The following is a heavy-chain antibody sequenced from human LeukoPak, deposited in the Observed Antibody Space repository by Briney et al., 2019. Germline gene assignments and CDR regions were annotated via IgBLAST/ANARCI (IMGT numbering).Heavy chain of an antibody. CDR1: GGSISSYY. CDR3: ARDQNVRAVAGGAFDY. Sequence: SETLSLTCTVSGGSISSYYWSWIRQPAGKGLEWIGRIYTSGSTNYNPSLKSRVTMSVDTSKNQFSLKLSSVTAADTAVYYCARDQNVRAVAGGAFDYWGQGTLVTVSS. D-gene: IGHD6-19*01. V-gene: IGHV4-4*07. J-gene: IGHJ4*02. CDR2: IYTSGST.